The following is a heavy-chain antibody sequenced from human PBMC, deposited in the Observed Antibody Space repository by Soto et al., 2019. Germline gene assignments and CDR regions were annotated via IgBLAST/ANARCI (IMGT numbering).Heavy chain of an antibody. CDR1: GFPFSNAW. D-gene: IGHD5-18*01. CDR3: TTGYSYGLRNR. CDR2: IKSKSDGETT. V-gene: IGHV3-15*01. Sequence: EVQLVESGGGLVKPGGSLRLSCTASGFPFSNAWMFWVRQVSGKGLEWVGRIKSKSDGETTDYAASVKGRFTIPREDSKNTLYLQITSLKNEDTAVYYCTTGYSYGLRNRWGQGTLVTVSS. J-gene: IGHJ4*02.